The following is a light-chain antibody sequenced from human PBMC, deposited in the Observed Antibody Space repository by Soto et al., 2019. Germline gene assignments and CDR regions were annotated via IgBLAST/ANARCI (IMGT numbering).Light chain of an antibody. Sequence: DIQMTQSPSSLSAFVGDSVTITCHASQRISTFLNWYHQKPGKAPKLLIYSASYLQSGVPSNFSGSGSGTDFTLSIVTLQPEDFGTYFCQQSYRSPLTFGGGTKVEI. J-gene: IGKJ4*01. CDR2: SAS. CDR1: QRISTF. CDR3: QQSYRSPLT. V-gene: IGKV1-39*01.